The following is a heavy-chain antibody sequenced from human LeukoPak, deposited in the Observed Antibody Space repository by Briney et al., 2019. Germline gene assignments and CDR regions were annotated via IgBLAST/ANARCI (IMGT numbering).Heavy chain of an antibody. CDR3: ATSSYSGYDLPLGY. CDR2: IWYDGSNK. V-gene: IGHV3-33*01. CDR1: GFTFSSYG. Sequence: GGSLRLSCAASGFTFSSYGMHWVRQGPGKGLEWVAVIWYDGSNKYYADSVKGRFTISRDNSKNTLYLQMNSLRAEDTSVYYCATSSYSGYDLPLGYWGQGTLVTVSS. J-gene: IGHJ4*02. D-gene: IGHD5-12*01.